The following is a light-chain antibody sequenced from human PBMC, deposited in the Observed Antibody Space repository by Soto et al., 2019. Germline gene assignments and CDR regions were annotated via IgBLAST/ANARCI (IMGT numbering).Light chain of an antibody. Sequence: EIVLTQSPATLSLSPGERATLSCRASQSVSSYLAWYKQKPGQAPRLLIYDASNRSTGIPARFSGSGSGTDFTLTISSLEAEDFAVYYCQQRSNWAPRYTFGQGTKLEIK. J-gene: IGKJ2*01. V-gene: IGKV3-11*01. CDR1: QSVSSY. CDR2: DAS. CDR3: QQRSNWAPRYT.